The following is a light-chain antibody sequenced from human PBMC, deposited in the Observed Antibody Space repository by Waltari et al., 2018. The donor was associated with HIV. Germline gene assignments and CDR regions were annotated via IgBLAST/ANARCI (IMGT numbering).Light chain of an antibody. CDR1: SSNIGSNY. Sequence: QSVLTQPPSASGTPGQRVTISCSGSSSNIGSNYVYWYQQLPGTAPKLLIYSNNQRPSGVPDRISGSKSGTSASLAISGLQSVDEADYYCAAWDYSLNAWVFGGGTKLTVL. CDR2: SNN. J-gene: IGLJ3*02. CDR3: AAWDYSLNAWV. V-gene: IGLV1-44*01.